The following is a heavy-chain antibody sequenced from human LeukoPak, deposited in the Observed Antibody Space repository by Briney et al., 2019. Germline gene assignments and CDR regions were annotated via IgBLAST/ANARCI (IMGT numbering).Heavy chain of an antibody. J-gene: IGHJ4*02. CDR2: FLYGGNS. V-gene: IGHV4-39*07. Sequence: SETLSLTCTVSSASISSRRSFWAWMRQPPGKGLEWIGSFLYGGNSYYNPSLNSRVTISVDTSKNQFSLKLNSVTAADTAVYYCARDRRDGYNSDFDYWGQGTLVTVSS. D-gene: IGHD5-24*01. CDR1: SASISSRRSF. CDR3: ARDRRDGYNSDFDY.